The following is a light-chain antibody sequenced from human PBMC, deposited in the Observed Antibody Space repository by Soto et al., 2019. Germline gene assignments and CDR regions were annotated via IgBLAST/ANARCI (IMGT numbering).Light chain of an antibody. J-gene: IGKJ1*01. V-gene: IGKV3-20*01. Sequence: EIVLTQSPGTLSLSPGERATLSCRASQSVSSSYLAWYQQKPGQDPRLLIYGASSRATGIPDRFSGSGSGTDFTLTIRRLEPEDFAVYYCQQYGSSPGTFGQGTKVEIK. CDR3: QQYGSSPGT. CDR1: QSVSSSY. CDR2: GAS.